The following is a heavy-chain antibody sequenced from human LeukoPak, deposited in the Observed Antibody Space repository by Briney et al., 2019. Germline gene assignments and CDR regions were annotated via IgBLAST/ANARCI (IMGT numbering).Heavy chain of an antibody. CDR1: GGSFSGYY. J-gene: IGHJ4*02. D-gene: IGHD3/OR15-3a*01. V-gene: IGHV4-34*01. Sequence: PSETLSLTCAVYGGSFSGYYWSWIRQPPGKGLEWIGSIYYSGNTYYNASLKSQVSISIDTSKNQFSLRLTSVTAADTAVYYCARQAGSGLFILPGGQGTLVTVST. CDR2: IYYSGNT. CDR3: ARQAGSGLFILP.